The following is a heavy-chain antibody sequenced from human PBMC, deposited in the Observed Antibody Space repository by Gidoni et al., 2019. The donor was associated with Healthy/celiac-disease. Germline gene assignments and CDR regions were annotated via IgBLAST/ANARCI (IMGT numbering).Heavy chain of an antibody. CDR1: GGTFSSYA. CDR3: AREGEVPLDY. CDR2: IIPIRGIA. J-gene: IGHJ4*02. Sequence: QVQLVQAGAEVKKPGSSVKVSCRASGGTFSSYAISWVRQAPGQGLEWMGRIIPIRGIANYAQKFRGRVTSTADKSTSTAYMELSSLRAEDTAVYYCAREGEVPLDYWGQGTLVTVSS. D-gene: IGHD1-26*01. V-gene: IGHV1-69*09.